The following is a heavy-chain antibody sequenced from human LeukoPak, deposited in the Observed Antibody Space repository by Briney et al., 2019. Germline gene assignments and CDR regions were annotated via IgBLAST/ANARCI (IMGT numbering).Heavy chain of an antibody. CDR2: INPSGGST. J-gene: IGHJ5*02. V-gene: IGHV1-46*01. Sequence: GASVKVSCKASGYTFTSYYMHWVRQAPGQGLEWMGIINPSGGSTSYAQKFQGRVTMTRDTSTSTVYMELSSLRSEDTAVYYCARGGGHFLEWSNWFDPWGQGTLVTVSS. CDR1: GYTFTSYY. D-gene: IGHD3-3*01. CDR3: ARGGGHFLEWSNWFDP.